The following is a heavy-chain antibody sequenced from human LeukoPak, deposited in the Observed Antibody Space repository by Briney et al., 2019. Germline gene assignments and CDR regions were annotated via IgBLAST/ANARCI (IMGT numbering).Heavy chain of an antibody. J-gene: IGHJ1*01. CDR2: IYYSGRT. Sequence: SETLSLTCTVSGGSISSSSYYWGWIRQPPGKGLEWIGTIYYSGRTYYNPSLKSRVTISVDTSKNQFSLKLSSGTAADTAVYYCARLSTSAYFQHWGQGTLATVSS. CDR3: ARLSTSAYFQH. V-gene: IGHV4-39*01. CDR1: GGSISSSSYY.